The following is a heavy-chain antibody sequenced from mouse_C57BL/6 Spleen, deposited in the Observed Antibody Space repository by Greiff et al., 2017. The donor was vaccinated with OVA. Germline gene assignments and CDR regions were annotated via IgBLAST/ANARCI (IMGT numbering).Heavy chain of an antibody. D-gene: IGHD2-3*01. V-gene: IGHV1-19*01. Sequence: EVQLQQSGPVLVKPGASVKMSCKASGYTFTDYYMNWVKQSHGKSLEWIGVINPYNGGTSYNQKFKGKATLTVDKSSSTAYMELNSLTSEDSAVYYRARWGGDGYYFAYWGQGTLVTVSA. CDR2: INPYNGGT. CDR1: GYTFTDYY. J-gene: IGHJ3*01. CDR3: ARWGGDGYYFAY.